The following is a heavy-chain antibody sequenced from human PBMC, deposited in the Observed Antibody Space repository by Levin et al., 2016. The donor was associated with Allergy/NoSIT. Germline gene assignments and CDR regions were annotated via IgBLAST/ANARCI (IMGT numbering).Heavy chain of an antibody. Sequence: SETLSLTCTVSGGSISSSYWSWIRQPPGKGLEWIGYIYYSGSVSYNPSLKSRATISVDTSKSHFSLKLSSVTAADTAVYYCASVGYSNYNYYYMDVWGKGTTVTVSS. CDR3: ASVGYSNYNYYYMDV. D-gene: IGHD4-11*01. CDR1: GGSISSSY. CDR2: IYYSGSV. V-gene: IGHV4-59*01. J-gene: IGHJ6*03.